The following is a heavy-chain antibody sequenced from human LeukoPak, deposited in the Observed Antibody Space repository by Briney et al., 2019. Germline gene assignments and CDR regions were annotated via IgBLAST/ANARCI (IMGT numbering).Heavy chain of an antibody. D-gene: IGHD3-16*01. CDR1: GFILSIYW. CDR2: IKQDGSEK. Sequence: SGGSLRLSCAASGFILSIYWMSWVRQAPGKGLEWVANIKQDGSEKYYVDSVKGRFTISRDNAKNSLFLQMNRLRAEDTAVYYCARHVRFEGVDYWGQGALVTVSS. V-gene: IGHV3-7*01. J-gene: IGHJ4*02. CDR3: ARHVRFEGVDY.